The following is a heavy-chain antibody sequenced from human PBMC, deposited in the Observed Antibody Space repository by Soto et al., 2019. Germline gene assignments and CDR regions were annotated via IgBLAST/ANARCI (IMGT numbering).Heavy chain of an antibody. CDR3: ARKMVGYCSSTSCPKYYYYGMDV. J-gene: IGHJ6*02. V-gene: IGHV4-34*01. CDR2: INHSGST. Sequence: PSETLSLTCAVYGGSFSGYYWSWIRQPPGKGLEWIGEINHSGSTNYNPSLKSRVTISVDTSKNQFSLKLSSVTAADTAVYYCARKMVGYCSSTSCPKYYYYGMDVWGQGTTVTVSS. CDR1: GGSFSGYY. D-gene: IGHD2-2*01.